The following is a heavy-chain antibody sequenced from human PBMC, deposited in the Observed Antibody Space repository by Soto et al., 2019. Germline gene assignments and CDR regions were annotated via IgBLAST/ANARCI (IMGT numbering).Heavy chain of an antibody. CDR3: ARDIAPLYYDFWSGYSPPDY. CDR2: IWYDGSNK. CDR1: GFTFSSYG. Sequence: PGGSLRLSCAASGFTFSSYGMHWVRQAPGKGLEWVAVIWYDGSNKYYADSVKGRFTISRDNSKNTLYLQMNSLRAEDTAVYYCARDIAPLYYDFWSGYSPPDYWGQGTLVTVSS. V-gene: IGHV3-33*01. D-gene: IGHD3-3*01. J-gene: IGHJ4*02.